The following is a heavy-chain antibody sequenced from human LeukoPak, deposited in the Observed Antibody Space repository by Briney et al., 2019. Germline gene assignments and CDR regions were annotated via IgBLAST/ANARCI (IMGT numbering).Heavy chain of an antibody. V-gene: IGHV4-34*01. CDR3: ARLTPVLRYFDWLAGWFDP. D-gene: IGHD3-9*01. Sequence: SETLSLTCTVSGGSISSYYWSWIRQPPGKGLEWIGEINHSGSTNYNPPLESRVTISVDTSKNQFSLKLSSVTAADTAVYYCARLTPVLRYFDWLAGWFDPWGQGTLVTVSS. J-gene: IGHJ5*02. CDR1: GGSISSYY. CDR2: INHSGST.